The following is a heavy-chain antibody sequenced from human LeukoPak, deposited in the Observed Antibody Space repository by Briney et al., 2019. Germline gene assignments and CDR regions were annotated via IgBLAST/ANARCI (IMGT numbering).Heavy chain of an antibody. CDR2: ISAYNGNT. V-gene: IGHV1-18*01. CDR1: GYTFTSYG. J-gene: IGHJ4*02. Sequence: ASVKVSCKASGYTFTSYGISWVRQAPGQGLEWMGWISAYNGNTNYAQKLQGRVTMTTDTSTSTAYMELRSLGSDDTAVYYCARGPSIVGATAGYYFDYWGQGTLVTVSS. CDR3: ARGPSIVGATAGYYFDY. D-gene: IGHD1-26*01.